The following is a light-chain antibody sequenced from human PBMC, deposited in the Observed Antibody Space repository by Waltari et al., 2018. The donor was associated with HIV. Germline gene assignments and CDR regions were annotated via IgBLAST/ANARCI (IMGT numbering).Light chain of an antibody. Sequence: HSALTQPPSVSGSPGQSVSISCTSDIDSDIGLSDHVSWDQQSPGTPPKVIISDAPYRPSAVHERFSASTPAGNAFPIISDLQPDDAALYDRCFHRGHSTYVCGPGTHVTV. V-gene: IGLV2-18*01. J-gene: IGLJ1*01. CDR1: IDSDIGLSDH. CDR3: CFHRGHSTYV. CDR2: DAP.